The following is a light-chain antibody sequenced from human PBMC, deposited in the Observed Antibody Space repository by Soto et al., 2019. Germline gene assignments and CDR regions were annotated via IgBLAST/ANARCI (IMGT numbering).Light chain of an antibody. CDR3: QQYDNLPRLT. CDR1: QDISNY. V-gene: IGKV1-33*01. Sequence: DIQMTQSPSSLSASVGDRVTITCQASQDISNYLNWNQQKPGKAPKLLIYDASNLETGVPSRFSGSGSETDFTFTISSLQPEDIATYYCQQYDNLPRLTFGGGTKVEIK. CDR2: DAS. J-gene: IGKJ4*01.